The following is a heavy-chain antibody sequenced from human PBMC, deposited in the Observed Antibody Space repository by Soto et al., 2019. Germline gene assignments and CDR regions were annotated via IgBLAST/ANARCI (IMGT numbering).Heavy chain of an antibody. Sequence: QVQLVESGGGVVQPGRSLRLSCAASGFTFKNNGMHWVRQAPGKGLEWVAIISYHGNNQFYAYSVKGRFTISRDNSNNTLYLEMNSLRPEDTAVYYCAKDLALGFWSGNYYFDHWGQGTLVTVSS. CDR3: AKDLALGFWSGNYYFDH. J-gene: IGHJ4*02. CDR1: GFTFKNNG. CDR2: ISYHGNNQ. D-gene: IGHD3-3*01. V-gene: IGHV3-30*18.